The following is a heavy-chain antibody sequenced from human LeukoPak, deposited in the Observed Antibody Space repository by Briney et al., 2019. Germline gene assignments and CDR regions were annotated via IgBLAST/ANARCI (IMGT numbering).Heavy chain of an antibody. CDR1: GFTFSSYA. Sequence: GGSLRLSCAASGFTFSSYAMHWVRQAPGKGLEGVAVISYDGSNKYYADSVKGRFTISRDNSKNTLYLQMNSLRAEDTAVYYCARDGIAAAGSGYYYYYMDVWGKGTTVTVSS. J-gene: IGHJ6*03. D-gene: IGHD6-13*01. V-gene: IGHV3-30*01. CDR2: ISYDGSNK. CDR3: ARDGIAAAGSGYYYYYMDV.